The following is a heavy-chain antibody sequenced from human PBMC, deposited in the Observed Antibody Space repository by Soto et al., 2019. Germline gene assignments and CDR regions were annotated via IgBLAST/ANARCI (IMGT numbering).Heavy chain of an antibody. D-gene: IGHD2-8*02. V-gene: IGHV4-59*01. Sequence: SETLSLTCTVSGDSISSGYNWAWIRQPPRKGLEWIGNIYYSRSTNYNPSPKSRVTISVDTSKNQFSLKLSSVTAADTAVYYCARDTGGGNPFDYWGQGTLVTVSS. CDR2: IYYSRST. CDR3: ARDTGGGNPFDY. J-gene: IGHJ4*02. CDR1: GDSISSGYN.